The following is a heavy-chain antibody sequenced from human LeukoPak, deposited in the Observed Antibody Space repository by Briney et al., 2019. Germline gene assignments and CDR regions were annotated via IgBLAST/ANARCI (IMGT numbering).Heavy chain of an antibody. V-gene: IGHV1-2*02. Sequence: ASVKVSFKASGYTFPGYYMHWVRQAPGQGLEWMGWINPNSGGTNYAQKFQGRVTMTRDTSISTAYMELSRLRSDDTAVYYCARFGYAYGAFDYWGQGTLVTVSS. CDR2: INPNSGGT. J-gene: IGHJ4*02. D-gene: IGHD3-16*01. CDR1: GYTFPGYY. CDR3: ARFGYAYGAFDY.